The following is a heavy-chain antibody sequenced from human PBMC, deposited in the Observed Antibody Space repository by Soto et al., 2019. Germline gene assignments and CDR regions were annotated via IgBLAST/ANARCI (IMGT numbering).Heavy chain of an antibody. Sequence: QVQLVESGGGVVQPGRSLRLSCAASGFTFSSYAMHWVRQAPGKGLEWVAVISYDGSDKYYADSVKGRFTISRDNSKNTLILQMNRLRADDTAVYYCAKALGELSPESYDYWGQGTLITVSS. CDR1: GFTFSSYA. J-gene: IGHJ4*02. D-gene: IGHD3-16*02. CDR2: ISYDGSDK. V-gene: IGHV3-30*18. CDR3: AKALGELSPESYDY.